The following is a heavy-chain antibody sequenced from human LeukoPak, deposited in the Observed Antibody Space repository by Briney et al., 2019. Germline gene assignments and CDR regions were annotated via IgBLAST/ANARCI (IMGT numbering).Heavy chain of an antibody. CDR1: GFTFDDYG. CDR3: ARDSFSGYNHYYYYYYMDV. Sequence: GGSLRLSCAASGFTFDDYGMSWVRQAPGKGLEWVSGINWNGGSTGYADSVKGRFTISRDNAKNSLYLQMNSLRAEDTALYYCARDSFSGYNHYYYYYYMDVWGKGTTVTVSS. V-gene: IGHV3-20*04. CDR2: INWNGGST. D-gene: IGHD3-22*01. J-gene: IGHJ6*03.